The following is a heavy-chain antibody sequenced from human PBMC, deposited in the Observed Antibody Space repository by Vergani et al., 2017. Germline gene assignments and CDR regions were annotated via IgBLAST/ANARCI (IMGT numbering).Heavy chain of an antibody. V-gene: IGHV1-2*02. J-gene: IGHJ6*03. CDR2: INPNSGGT. CDR1: GYTFTGYY. Sequence: QVQLVQSGAAVKKPGASAKVSCKASGYTFTGYYMHWVRQAPGQGLEWMGWINPNSGGTNYAQKFQGRVTMTRDTSISTAYMELSRLRSDDTAVYYCARDGSSSWPYYYYYMDVWGKGTTVTVSS. D-gene: IGHD6-13*01. CDR3: ARDGSSSWPYYYYYMDV.